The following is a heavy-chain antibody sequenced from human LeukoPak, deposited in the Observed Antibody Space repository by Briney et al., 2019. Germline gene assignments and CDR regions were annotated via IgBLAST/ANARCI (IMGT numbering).Heavy chain of an antibody. CDR2: AHSSGST. Sequence: PSETLSLTCTVSGGSIGSYYWSWIRQPAGKGLEWIGRAHSSGSTNYIPSIKSRVTTSIDTSKNQFSLKLSSVTAADTAMYYCAREAVDYGSGSLDFWGQGTLVTVSS. J-gene: IGHJ4*02. CDR1: GGSIGSYY. D-gene: IGHD3-10*01. CDR3: AREAVDYGSGSLDF. V-gene: IGHV4-4*07.